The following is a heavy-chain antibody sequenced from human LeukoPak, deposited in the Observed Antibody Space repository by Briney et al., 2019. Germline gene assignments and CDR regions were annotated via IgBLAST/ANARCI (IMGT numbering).Heavy chain of an antibody. J-gene: IGHJ4*02. CDR3: ARVVGGKGWTFDY. CDR2: IIPIFGTA. D-gene: IGHD3-16*01. Sequence: SVKVSCKASGYTFTDYWMHWVRQAPGQGLEWMGGIIPIFGTANYAQKFQGRVTITTDESTSTAYMELSSLRSEDTAVYYCARVVGGKGWTFDYWGQGTLVTVSS. CDR1: GYTFTDYW. V-gene: IGHV1-69*05.